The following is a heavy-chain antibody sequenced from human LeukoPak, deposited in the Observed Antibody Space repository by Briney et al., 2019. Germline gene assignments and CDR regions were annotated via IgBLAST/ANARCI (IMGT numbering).Heavy chain of an antibody. CDR3: ARSHYCSGGSCYGDY. CDR2: IYPGDSDT. D-gene: IGHD2-15*01. V-gene: IGHV5-51*01. Sequence: GESLKISCKGSGYSFTSHWIGWVRQMPGKGLEWMGIIYPGDSDTRCSPSFRGQVTISADKSISTAYLQWSSLKASDTAMYYCARSHYCSGGSCYGDYWGQGTLVTVSS. J-gene: IGHJ4*02. CDR1: GYSFTSHW.